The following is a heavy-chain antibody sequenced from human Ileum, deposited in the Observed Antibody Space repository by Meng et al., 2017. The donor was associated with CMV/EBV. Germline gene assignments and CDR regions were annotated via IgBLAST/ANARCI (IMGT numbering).Heavy chain of an antibody. CDR2: INSDKNST. D-gene: IGHD6-6*01. Sequence: GESLKISCAASGFTLSSYWMHWVRQSPGKGLVWVSRINSDKNSTSYADSVKGRFTISRDNAKNTLFLQMNSLRDDDTAVYYCASLGSSSTVDIWGQGTMVTVSS. CDR3: ASLGSSSTVDI. V-gene: IGHV3-74*01. J-gene: IGHJ3*02. CDR1: GFTLSSYW.